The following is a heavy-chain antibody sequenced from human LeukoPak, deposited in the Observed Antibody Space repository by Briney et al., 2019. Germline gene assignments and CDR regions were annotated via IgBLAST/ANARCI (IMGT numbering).Heavy chain of an antibody. V-gene: IGHV1-18*01. Sequence: ASVKVSCKASGYTFSSYAISWVRQAPGQGLEWMGWISAYNGNANYAQKLQGRVTMTTDTSTSTAYMELRSLRSDDTAVYYCARDIMSDRAFDIWGQGTMVTVSS. CDR3: ARDIMSDRAFDI. CDR2: ISAYNGNA. CDR1: GYTFSSYA. J-gene: IGHJ3*02.